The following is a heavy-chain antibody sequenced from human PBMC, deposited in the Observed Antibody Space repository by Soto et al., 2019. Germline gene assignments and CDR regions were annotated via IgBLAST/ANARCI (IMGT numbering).Heavy chain of an antibody. CDR1: GGSISSGGYY. V-gene: IGHV4-31*03. CDR2: IYYSGRT. Sequence: SYTLSLTCTVSGGSISSGGYYWSWIRQHPGKGLEWIGYIYYSGRTYYNPSLHSRVSIAVDTTENQFSLKLTSVTAADTSVYYCARGSFSSSSSWFDPWGRGTLVT. CDR3: ARGSFSSSSSWFDP. J-gene: IGHJ5*02. D-gene: IGHD6-6*01.